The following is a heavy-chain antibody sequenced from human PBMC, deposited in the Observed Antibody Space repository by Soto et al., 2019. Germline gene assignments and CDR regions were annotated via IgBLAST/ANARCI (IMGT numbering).Heavy chain of an antibody. CDR2: FDPEDGET. Sequence: GASVKVSCKVSGYTLTELSMHWVRQAPGKGLEWMGGFDPEDGETIYAQKFQGRVTMTEDTSTDTAYMELSSLRSEDTAVYYCATGGWSYASAALRYWGQGTLVTVSS. CDR1: GYTLTELS. CDR3: ATGGWSYASAALRY. J-gene: IGHJ4*02. D-gene: IGHD2-2*01. V-gene: IGHV1-24*01.